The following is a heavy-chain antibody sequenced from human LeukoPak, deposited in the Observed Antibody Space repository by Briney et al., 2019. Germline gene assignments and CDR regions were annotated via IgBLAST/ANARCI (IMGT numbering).Heavy chain of an antibody. D-gene: IGHD4-17*01. CDR3: ARDAVMTTVTMSRNYYYYYGMDV. J-gene: IGHJ6*02. CDR1: GFTFSSYG. V-gene: IGHV3-33*01. CDR2: IWYDGSNK. Sequence: PGRSLRLSCVASGFTFSSYGMHWVRQAPGKGLEWVAVIWYDGSNKYYADSVKGRFTISRDNSKNTLYLQMNSLRAEDTAVYYCARDAVMTTVTMSRNYYYYYGMDVWGQGTTVTVSS.